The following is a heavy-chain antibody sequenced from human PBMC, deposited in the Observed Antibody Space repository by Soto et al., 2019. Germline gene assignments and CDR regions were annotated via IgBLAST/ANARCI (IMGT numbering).Heavy chain of an antibody. CDR2: ISAYNGNT. J-gene: IGHJ5*02. V-gene: IGHV1-18*01. CDR3: ARASSLRTYYDFWSGYLMEGNWFDP. D-gene: IGHD3-3*01. Sequence: ASVKVSCKASGYTFTSYGISWGRQAPGQGLEWMGWISAYNGNTNYAQKLQGRVTMTTDTSTSTAYMELRSLRSDDTAVYYCARASSLRTYYDFWSGYLMEGNWFDPWGQGTLVTVSS. CDR1: GYTFTSYG.